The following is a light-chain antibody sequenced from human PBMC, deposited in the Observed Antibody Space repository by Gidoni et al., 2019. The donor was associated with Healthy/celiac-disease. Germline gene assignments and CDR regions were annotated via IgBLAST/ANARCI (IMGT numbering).Light chain of an antibody. J-gene: IGKJ2*01. CDR2: DAS. Sequence: DIQMTQSPSTLSASVGDRVTITCRASQSISGGLAWYQQTPGNAPNLLIYDASTLESGVPSRFSGSGSGTEFTLTISSLQPDDFATYYCQQYHTFSPTFXQXTKLEIK. CDR3: QQYHTFSPT. CDR1: QSISGG. V-gene: IGKV1-5*01.